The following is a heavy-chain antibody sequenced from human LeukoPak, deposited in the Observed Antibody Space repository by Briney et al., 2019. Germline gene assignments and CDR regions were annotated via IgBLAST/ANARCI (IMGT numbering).Heavy chain of an antibody. V-gene: IGHV5-51*01. J-gene: IGHJ4*02. CDR3: ARQIRPGIAAAGVDY. Sequence: GESLKISCKGSGYSFTSYWIGWVRQMPGKGLEWMGTIYPGDSDTRYSPSFQGQVTISADKSISTAYLQWSSLKASDTAMYYCARQIRPGIAAAGVDYWGQGTLVTVSS. CDR1: GYSFTSYW. CDR2: IYPGDSDT. D-gene: IGHD6-13*01.